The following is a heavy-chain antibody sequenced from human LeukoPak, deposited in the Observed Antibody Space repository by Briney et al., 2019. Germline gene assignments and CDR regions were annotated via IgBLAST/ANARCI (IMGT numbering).Heavy chain of an antibody. CDR1: GFTFSSYA. Sequence: GSLRLSCAASGFTFSSYAMSWVRQAPGKGLEWVSTITGSGSTYDAESVKGRFTISRDTSKNTLYLQMNSLRVEDTAVYYCAKALSYYDNIGLYYWGQGTLVTVSS. D-gene: IGHD3-22*01. J-gene: IGHJ4*02. V-gene: IGHV3-23*01. CDR2: ITGSGST. CDR3: AKALSYYDNIGLYY.